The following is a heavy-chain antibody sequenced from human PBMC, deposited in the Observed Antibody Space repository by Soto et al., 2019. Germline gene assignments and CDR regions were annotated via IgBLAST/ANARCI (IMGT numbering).Heavy chain of an antibody. CDR3: AKNQERELPRVIDF. D-gene: IGHD1-7*01. CDR1: GLTFSNYA. Sequence: GGSLRLSCATSGLTFSNYAMSWVRQAPGGGLEWVSSMSGSSSTTYYADSVKGRFTISRDRSKNTLYLQMSSLRAEDTALYYCAKNQERELPRVIDFWGQGTLVTVSS. V-gene: IGHV3-23*01. CDR2: MSGSSSTT. J-gene: IGHJ4*02.